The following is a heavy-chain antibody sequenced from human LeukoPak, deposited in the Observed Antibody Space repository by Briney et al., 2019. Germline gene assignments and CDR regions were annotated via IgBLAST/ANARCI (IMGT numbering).Heavy chain of an antibody. CDR1: GLTVNSNY. J-gene: IGHJ5*02. Sequence: PGRSLRLSCVASGLTVNSNYMSWVRQAPGKGLEWVSAIYSGGATYYADSVRGRFTISRDNAKNSLYLQMNNLRAADTAVYYCARDRIAYYDKGGFDPWGQGTLVTVSS. D-gene: IGHD3-22*01. CDR3: ARDRIAYYDKGGFDP. CDR2: IYSGGAT. V-gene: IGHV3-53*01.